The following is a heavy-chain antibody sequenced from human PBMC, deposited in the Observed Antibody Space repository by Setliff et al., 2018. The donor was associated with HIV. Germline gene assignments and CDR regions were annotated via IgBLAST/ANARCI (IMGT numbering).Heavy chain of an antibody. CDR3: ARTRSGGSSVYYYYYMDV. CDR1: GYTFTDYF. Sequence: ASVKVSCKASGYTFTDYFIHWVRQAPGQGLEWMGRINPSRHNTIYAPRYQGRLTITWNTSISTAYMELGSLGFDDTAVYFCARTRSGGSSVYYYYYMDVWGQGTAVTVSS. V-gene: IGHV1-2*06. D-gene: IGHD2-15*01. CDR2: INPSRHNT. J-gene: IGHJ6*03.